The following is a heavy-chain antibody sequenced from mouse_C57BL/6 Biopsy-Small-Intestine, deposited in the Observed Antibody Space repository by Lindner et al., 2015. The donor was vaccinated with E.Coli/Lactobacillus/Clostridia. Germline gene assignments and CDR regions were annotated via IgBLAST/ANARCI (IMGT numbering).Heavy chain of an antibody. Sequence: SVKVSCKASGYSFTDYFMHWMRQAPGQGLEWVGWINPYSGDTNYAQKFQGRVTITRDTSISTAYMELSSLRSDDTAVYHCARVHISGIFSLNLGYWGQGTLVTVSS. CDR2: INPYSGDT. V-gene: IGHV1-84*02. J-gene: IGHJ4*01. CDR1: GYSFTDYF. CDR3: ARVHISGIFSLNLGY. D-gene: IGHD1-3*01.